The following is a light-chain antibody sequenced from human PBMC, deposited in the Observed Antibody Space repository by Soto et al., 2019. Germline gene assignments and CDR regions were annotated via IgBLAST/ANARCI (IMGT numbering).Light chain of an antibody. V-gene: IGKV3-11*01. J-gene: IGKJ4*01. CDR1: QSVSSY. CDR3: QQRSNWPIT. CDR2: DAS. Sequence: EIGLTQSPATLSLSPGERATLSCRASQSVSSYLAWYKPKPGQAPRLLIYDASNSATGIPARFSASGSGTDFTLTISSLEPEDFAVYYCQQRSNWPITVGGGTKMEIK.